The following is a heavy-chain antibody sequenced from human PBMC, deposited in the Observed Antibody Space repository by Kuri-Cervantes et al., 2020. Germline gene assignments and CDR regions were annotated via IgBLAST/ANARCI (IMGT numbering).Heavy chain of an antibody. V-gene: IGHV3-13*01. CDR3: AKSGWADAFDI. CDR1: GFTFSSYD. Sequence: GESLKISCAASGFTFSSYDMHWVRQATGKGLEWVSAIGTAGDTYYPGSVKGRFTISRENAKNSLYLQMNSLRAGDTALYYCAKSGWADAFDIWGQGTMVTVSS. D-gene: IGHD3-16*01. J-gene: IGHJ3*02. CDR2: IGTAGDT.